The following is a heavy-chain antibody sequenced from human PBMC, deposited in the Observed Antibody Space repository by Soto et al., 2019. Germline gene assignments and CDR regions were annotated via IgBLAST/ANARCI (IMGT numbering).Heavy chain of an antibody. D-gene: IGHD4-17*01. CDR1: GGSFSGYY. CDR3: ARGKVYGAIDY. Sequence: ASETLSLTCAVYGGSFSGYYWSWIRQPPGKGLEWIGEINHSGSTNYNPSLKSRVTISVDTSKNQFSLKLSSVTAADTAVYYCARGKVYGAIDYWGQGTLVTVSS. CDR2: INHSGST. V-gene: IGHV4-34*01. J-gene: IGHJ4*02.